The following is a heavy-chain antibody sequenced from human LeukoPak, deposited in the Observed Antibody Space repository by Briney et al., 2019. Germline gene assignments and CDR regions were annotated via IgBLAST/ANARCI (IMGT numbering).Heavy chain of an antibody. V-gene: IGHV3-9*01. CDR3: AKDSTDYYDSSGYYDV. CDR1: GFTFDDYA. D-gene: IGHD3-22*01. J-gene: IGHJ4*02. Sequence: GRSLGLSCAASGFTFDDYAMHWVRQAPGKGLEWVSGISWNSGSIGYADSVKGRFTISRDNAKNSLYLQMNSLRAEDTALYYCAKDSTDYYDSSGYYDVWGQGTLVTVSS. CDR2: ISWNSGSI.